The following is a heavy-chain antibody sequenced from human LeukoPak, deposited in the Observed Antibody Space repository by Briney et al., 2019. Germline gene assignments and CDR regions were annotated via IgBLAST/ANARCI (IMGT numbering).Heavy chain of an antibody. CDR3: ATKQWLAPASDS. D-gene: IGHD6-19*01. V-gene: IGHV3-74*01. J-gene: IGHJ4*02. Sequence: PGGSLRLSCAASGFTFSKYWMLWVRQAPGKGLESVSRINTDGTVTTYADSVKGRFTVSRDNTDNTMFLQMNSVRDEDTAVYYCATKQWLAPASDSWGQGTPVTVSS. CDR2: INTDGTVT. CDR1: GFTFSKYW.